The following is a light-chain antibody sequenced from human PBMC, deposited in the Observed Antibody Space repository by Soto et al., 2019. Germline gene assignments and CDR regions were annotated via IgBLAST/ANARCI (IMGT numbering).Light chain of an antibody. J-gene: IGKJ1*01. V-gene: IGKV3-11*01. CDR3: QQYYSTPWT. Sequence: EIVLTQSPATLSLSPGERATLSCRASQSVSSYLAWYQQKPGQAPRLLIYDASNRATGIPARFSGSGSGTDFTLTISSLQAEDVAVYYCQQYYSTPWTFGQGTKVDI. CDR2: DAS. CDR1: QSVSSY.